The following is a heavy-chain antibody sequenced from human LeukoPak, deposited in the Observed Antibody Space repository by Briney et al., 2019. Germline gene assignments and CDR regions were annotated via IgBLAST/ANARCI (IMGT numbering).Heavy chain of an antibody. D-gene: IGHD2-15*01. CDR2: INPSGGGT. CDR3: ARGGCSGGSCYSMPFDS. J-gene: IGHJ4*02. CDR1: GYTFTNYY. V-gene: IGHV1-46*01. Sequence: ASVKVSCTASGYTFTNYYMHWVRQAPGQGLEWMGIINPSGGGTRNAQKFQGRVTMTRDTSTSTVYMELSSLRSEDTAVYYCARGGCSGGSCYSMPFDSWGQGTLVTVSS.